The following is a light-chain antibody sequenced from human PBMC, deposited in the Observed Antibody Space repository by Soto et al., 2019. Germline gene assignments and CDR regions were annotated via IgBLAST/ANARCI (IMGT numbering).Light chain of an antibody. J-gene: IGKJ4*01. CDR3: QQRGTWPPT. V-gene: IGKV3-11*01. CDR2: DAS. Sequence: EIVMTQSPATLSVSPGERATLSCRASQSVSSYLAWYQHKPGQAPRLLIYDASNRAAGIPARFSGSGSGTDFTLTIGSLEPEDFAVYYCQQRGTWPPTFGGGTRVE. CDR1: QSVSSY.